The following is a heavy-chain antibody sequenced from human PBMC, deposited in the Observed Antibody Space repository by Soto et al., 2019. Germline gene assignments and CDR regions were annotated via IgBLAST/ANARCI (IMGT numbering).Heavy chain of an antibody. Sequence: SETLSLTCAVYGGSFSGYYWSWIRQPPGKGLEWIGEINHSGSTNYNPSLKSRVTISVDTSKNQFSLKLSSVTAADTAVYYCARSATIFGVVIIQSYYYGMDVWAQGTTVTVSS. D-gene: IGHD3-3*01. CDR1: GGSFSGYY. J-gene: IGHJ6*02. CDR3: ARSATIFGVVIIQSYYYGMDV. CDR2: INHSGST. V-gene: IGHV4-34*01.